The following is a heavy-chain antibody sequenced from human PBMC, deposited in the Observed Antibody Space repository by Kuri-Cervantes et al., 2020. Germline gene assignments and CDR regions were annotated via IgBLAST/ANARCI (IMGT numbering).Heavy chain of an antibody. Sequence: SVKVSCKTSGYSFTNYCVHWVRQAPGQGLEWMGGIIPIFGTANYAQKFQGRVTITTDESTSSAYMELSSLRSEDTAVYYCARDGGRDGYNGPLVLDDWGQGTLVTVSS. CDR1: GYSFTNYC. CDR3: ARDGGRDGYNGPLVLDD. CDR2: IIPIFGTA. J-gene: IGHJ4*02. V-gene: IGHV1-69*05. D-gene: IGHD5-24*01.